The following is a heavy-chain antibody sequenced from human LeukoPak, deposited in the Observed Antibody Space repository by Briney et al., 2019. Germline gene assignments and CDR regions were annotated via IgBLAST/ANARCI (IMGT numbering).Heavy chain of an antibody. Sequence: GESLKISCKGSGYSFTSYWIGWVRQMPGKGLEWIGIIYPGDSDTRYSPSFQGQVTISADKSISTAYLQWSSLKASDTAMYCCARDCSSTSCYDDYFDYWGQGTLVTVSS. V-gene: IGHV5-51*01. D-gene: IGHD2-2*01. CDR2: IYPGDSDT. CDR1: GYSFTSYW. CDR3: ARDCSSTSCYDDYFDY. J-gene: IGHJ4*02.